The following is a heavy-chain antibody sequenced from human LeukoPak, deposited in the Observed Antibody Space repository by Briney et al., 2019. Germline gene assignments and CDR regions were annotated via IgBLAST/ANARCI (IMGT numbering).Heavy chain of an antibody. V-gene: IGHV3-53*01. D-gene: IGHD3-22*01. Sequence: GGTLRLSCEGFGFRFSHYGMNWVRQAPGKGLEWVSFIYSGGNTHNSDSVKVRFTISIDNSKNTLYLQMNSLRAEGTAVYYCARRAGDYSHPYDYWGQGTLVTVSS. CDR2: IYSGGNT. CDR3: ARRAGDYSHPYDY. CDR1: GFRFSHYG. J-gene: IGHJ4*02.